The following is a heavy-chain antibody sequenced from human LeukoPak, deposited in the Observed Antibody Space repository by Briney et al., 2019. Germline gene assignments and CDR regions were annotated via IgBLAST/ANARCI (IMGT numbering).Heavy chain of an antibody. D-gene: IGHD3-3*01. Sequence: SETLSLTCAVYGGSFSGNYWSWIRQPPGKGLEWIGEINHSGSTNYNPSLKSRVTISVDTSKNQFSLKLSSVTAADTAVYYCARVYYDFWSGPTQIDYWGQGTLVTVSS. CDR3: ARVYYDFWSGPTQIDY. J-gene: IGHJ4*02. CDR1: GGSFSGNY. V-gene: IGHV4-34*01. CDR2: INHSGST.